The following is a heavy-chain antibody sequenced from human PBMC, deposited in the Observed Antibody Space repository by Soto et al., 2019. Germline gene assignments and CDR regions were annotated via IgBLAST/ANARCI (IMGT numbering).Heavy chain of an antibody. Sequence: QVQLQESGPRLVMPSQTLSLTCAVSGGSIDDINSYWTWIRQSPGRTPEWIGYIHNTGHTFYSPSLKRRIAISIDRSKSQFSLKVSAVTAADTDFYYCARSTYGEGYPHFFADWGQGTLVTVSS. V-gene: IGHV4-30-4*01. J-gene: IGHJ4*02. D-gene: IGHD3-16*02. CDR3: ARSTYGEGYPHFFAD. CDR2: IHNTGHT. CDR1: GGSIDDINSY.